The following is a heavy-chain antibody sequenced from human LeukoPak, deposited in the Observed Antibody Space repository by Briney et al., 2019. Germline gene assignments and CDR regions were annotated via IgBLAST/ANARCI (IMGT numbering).Heavy chain of an antibody. CDR1: GFTFSNYN. Sequence: PGGPLRLSCAASGFTFSNYNMNWVRQTPGKALEWVSSLTRGSIYPLYADSVKGRSTLSRDNAKSSLSLQMNSLRAEDTAVYYCAELGITMIGGVWGKGTTVTISS. CDR2: LTRGSIYP. D-gene: IGHD3-10*02. J-gene: IGHJ6*04. V-gene: IGHV3-21*01. CDR3: AELGITMIGGV.